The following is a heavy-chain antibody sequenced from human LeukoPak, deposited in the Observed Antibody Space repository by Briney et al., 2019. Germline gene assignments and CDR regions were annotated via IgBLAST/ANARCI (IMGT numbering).Heavy chain of an antibody. D-gene: IGHD3-10*01. J-gene: IGHJ3*02. CDR1: GGSFSNYY. Sequence: PSETLSLTCAVYGGSFSNYYWSWIRQPPGKGLEWIGEINHSGSTNYNPSLKGRVTISVDTSKNQFSLKLSSVTAADTAVYYCARGRTYYYGSGSYPRLDAFDIWGQGTMVTVSS. V-gene: IGHV4-34*01. CDR2: INHSGST. CDR3: ARGRTYYYGSGSYPRLDAFDI.